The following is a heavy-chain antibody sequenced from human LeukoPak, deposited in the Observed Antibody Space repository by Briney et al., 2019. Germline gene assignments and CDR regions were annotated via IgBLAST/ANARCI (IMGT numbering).Heavy chain of an antibody. Sequence: GGSLRLSCAASGFTFSSYAMSWVRQAPGKGLEWVSTINSHGDSTYYADSVKGRFTISRSNSRNTLYLQMSTLRAEDTAVYYCATSSTLIVVVPTAIRDYWGQGTLVTVSS. V-gene: IGHV3-23*01. CDR3: ATSSTLIVVVPTAIRDY. J-gene: IGHJ4*02. CDR1: GFTFSSYA. D-gene: IGHD2-2*02. CDR2: INSHGDST.